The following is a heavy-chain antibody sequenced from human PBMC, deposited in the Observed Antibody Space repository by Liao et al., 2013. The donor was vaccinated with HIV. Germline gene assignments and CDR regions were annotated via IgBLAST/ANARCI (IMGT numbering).Heavy chain of an antibody. CDR3: ARGPWISPGIAARREPKYYYFYMDV. CDR2: IYYSGST. Sequence: QLQLQESGPGLVKPSETLSLTCTVSGGSISSSSYYWGWIRQPPGKGLEWIGSIYYSGSTYYNPSLKSRVTISVDTSKNQFSLKMRSVTAADTSVYYCARGPWISPGIAARREPKYYYFYMDVWGKGTTVTVSS. J-gene: IGHJ6*03. V-gene: IGHV4-39*07. CDR1: GGSISSSSYY. D-gene: IGHD6-6*01.